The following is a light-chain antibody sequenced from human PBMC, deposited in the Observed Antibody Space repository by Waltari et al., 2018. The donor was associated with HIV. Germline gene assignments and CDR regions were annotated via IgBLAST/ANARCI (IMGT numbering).Light chain of an antibody. V-gene: IGLV7-46*01. J-gene: IGLJ2*01. CDR3: LLSYSGARPAI. Sequence: QAVVTQEPALTVSPGGTVTLTCGSSSGPVTSGHHPHWFQQKPGQAPRALIYDANNRQSWTLPRFSGSLLGGKASLTLSDAQPEDEADYFCLLSYSGARPAIFGGGTKLSVL. CDR1: SGPVTSGHH. CDR2: DAN.